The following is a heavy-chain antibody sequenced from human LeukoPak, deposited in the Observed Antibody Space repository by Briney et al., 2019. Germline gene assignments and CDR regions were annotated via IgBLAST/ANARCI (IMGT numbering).Heavy chain of an antibody. CDR1: GFTFSTYA. D-gene: IGHD4-11*01. J-gene: IGHJ4*02. Sequence: QSGGSLRLSCAASGFTFSTYAIHWVRQAPGKGLEWVAVISYDGSNKDYADSVKGRFTISRDNSKNTLYPQMNSLRPEDTAVYYCARDRTTNWSAYSKPSFRYWGQGTLVSVSS. CDR3: ARDRTTNWSAYSKPSFRY. V-gene: IGHV3-30*01. CDR2: ISYDGSNK.